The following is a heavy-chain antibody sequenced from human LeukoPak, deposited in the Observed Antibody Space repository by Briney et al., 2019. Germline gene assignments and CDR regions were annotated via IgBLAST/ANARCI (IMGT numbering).Heavy chain of an antibody. V-gene: IGHV3-9*01. CDR2: ISWNSGSI. CDR1: GFTFDDYA. J-gene: IGHJ4*02. D-gene: IGHD2-21*02. CDR3: ARDVGGGDTFDY. Sequence: GGSLRLSCAASGFTFDDYAMHWVRQAPGKGLEWVSGISWNSGSIGYADSVKGRFTISRDNAKNSLYLQMNSLRAEDTAVYFCARDVGGGDTFDYWGQGTLVTVSS.